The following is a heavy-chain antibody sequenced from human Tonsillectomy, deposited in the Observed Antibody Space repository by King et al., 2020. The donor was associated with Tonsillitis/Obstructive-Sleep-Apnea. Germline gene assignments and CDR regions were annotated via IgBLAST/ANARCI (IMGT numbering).Heavy chain of an antibody. V-gene: IGHV3-30*04. CDR3: ARATYSSSSPLDY. CDR2: ISYDGSNK. Sequence: VQLVESGGGVVQPGRSLRLSCAASGFTFSSYAMHWVRQAPGKGLEWVAVISYDGSNKYYADSVKGRFTISRDNSKNTLYPQMNSLRAEDTAVYYCARATYSSSSPLDYWGQGTLVTVSS. J-gene: IGHJ4*02. CDR1: GFTFSSYA. D-gene: IGHD6-6*01.